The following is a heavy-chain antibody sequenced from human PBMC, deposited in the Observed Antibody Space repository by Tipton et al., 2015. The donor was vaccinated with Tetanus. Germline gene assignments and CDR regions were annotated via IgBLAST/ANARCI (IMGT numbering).Heavy chain of an antibody. J-gene: IGHJ4*02. CDR2: ISWNSGAK. CDR3: VKDKYHQVQFHGMDE. Sequence: QLVQSGGGMVQPGRSLRLSCAASGFTFDDYAMHWVRQAPGKGLEWVSGISWNSGAKGYAASVEGRFTISRDNARNSLSLEMNSLRPEDTAVYSCVKDKYHQVQFHGMDEWGQGTLVTFSS. CDR1: GFTFDDYA. V-gene: IGHV3-9*01. D-gene: IGHD2-2*03.